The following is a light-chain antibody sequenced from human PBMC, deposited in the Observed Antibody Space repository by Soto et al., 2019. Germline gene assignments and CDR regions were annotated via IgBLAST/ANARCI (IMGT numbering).Light chain of an antibody. CDR1: SSDIGHYNY. CDR2: EVR. CDR3: SSYTTASTQV. Sequence: QSVLTQPASVSGSPGQSITISCTGTSSDIGHYNYVSWYQQHPGKVPKLIISEVRNRPSGVSDRFSGSKSGNSASLTISGLQTEDEADYYCSSYTTASTQVFGSGTKVTV. V-gene: IGLV2-14*01. J-gene: IGLJ1*01.